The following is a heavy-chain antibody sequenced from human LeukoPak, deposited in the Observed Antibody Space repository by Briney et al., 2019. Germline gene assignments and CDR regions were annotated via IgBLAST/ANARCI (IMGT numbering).Heavy chain of an antibody. CDR2: IAKDGSYK. CDR1: GFTFSGYG. D-gene: IGHD1-14*01. CDR3: ARGPPLGPGDY. J-gene: IGHJ4*02. V-gene: IGHV3-30*03. Sequence: PGGSLRLSCVVSGFTFSGYGMHWVRQAPGKGLEWVAVIAKDGSYKSYGDSVKGRVTISRDNSKNTLYLQMNSLRPEDTAVYFCARGPPLGPGDYWGQGTLVTASS.